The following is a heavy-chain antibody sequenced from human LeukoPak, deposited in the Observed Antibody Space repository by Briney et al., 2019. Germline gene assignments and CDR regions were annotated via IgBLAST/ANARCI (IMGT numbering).Heavy chain of an antibody. D-gene: IGHD6-13*01. V-gene: IGHV1-69*05. CDR2: IIPIFGTA. J-gene: IGHJ5*02. CDR1: GGTFSSYA. CDR3: ARGELVAAAGAAWFDP. Sequence: SVKVSCKASGGTFSSYAISWVRQAPGQGLEWMGRIIPIFGTANYAQKFQGRVTITTDESTGTAYMELSSLRSEDTAVYYCARGELVAAAGAAWFDPWGQGTLVTVSS.